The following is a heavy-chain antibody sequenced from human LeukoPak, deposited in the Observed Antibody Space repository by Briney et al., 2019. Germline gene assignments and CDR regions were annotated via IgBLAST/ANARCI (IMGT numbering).Heavy chain of an antibody. CDR3: ARIQTGDQSDY. V-gene: IGHV3-21*01. CDR1: GFTFSSYS. CDR2: ISSSSSYI. D-gene: IGHD7-27*01. Sequence: GGSLRLSCAASGFTFSSYSTNWVRQAPGKGLEWVSSISSSSSYIYYADSVKGRFTISRDNAKNSLYLQMNSLRAEDTAVYYCARIQTGDQSDYWGQGTLVTVSS. J-gene: IGHJ4*02.